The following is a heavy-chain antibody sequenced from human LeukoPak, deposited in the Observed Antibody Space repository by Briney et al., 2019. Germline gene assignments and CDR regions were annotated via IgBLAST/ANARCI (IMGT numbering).Heavy chain of an antibody. D-gene: IGHD1-26*01. J-gene: IGHJ5*02. V-gene: IGHV4-61*02. CDR2: IYSSGNT. Sequence: SQTLSLTCSVSAGSISNGSHDWSWLRQPAGKGLEWIGSIYSSGNTNYNPSLKRRLTISLDTSKNQFSLNLSSVTAADTAVYYCAGEVGGSWFDPWGLGTLVTVSS. CDR1: AGSISNGSHD. CDR3: AGEVGGSWFDP.